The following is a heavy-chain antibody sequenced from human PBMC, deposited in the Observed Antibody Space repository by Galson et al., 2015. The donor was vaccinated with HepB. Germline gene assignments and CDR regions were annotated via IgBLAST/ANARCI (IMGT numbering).Heavy chain of an antibody. CDR3: ARDIRSDSSGYYDYAFDI. V-gene: IGHV3-21*01. CDR1: GFTFSSYS. J-gene: IGHJ3*02. Sequence: SLRLSCAASGFTFSSYSMNWVRQAPGKGLEWVSSISSSSSYIYYADSVKGRFTISRDNAKNSLYLQMNSLRAEDTAVYYCARDIRSDSSGYYDYAFDIWGQGTMVTVSS. CDR2: ISSSSSYI. D-gene: IGHD3-22*01.